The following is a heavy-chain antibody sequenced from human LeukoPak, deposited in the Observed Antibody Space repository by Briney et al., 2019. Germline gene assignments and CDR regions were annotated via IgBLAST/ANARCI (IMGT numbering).Heavy chain of an antibody. D-gene: IGHD2-8*02. CDR3: ARERSCTGGGCELNAFDI. CDR2: IWYDGSNK. V-gene: IGHV3-33*01. J-gene: IGHJ3*02. Sequence: GGSLRLSCAASGFSFSNFGMHWVRQAPGKGLEWEAVIWYDGSNKDYADSVKGRFTISRDNSKKTLHLQMNSLRADDTAVYYCARERSCTGGGCELNAFDIWGQGTMVTVSS. CDR1: GFSFSNFG.